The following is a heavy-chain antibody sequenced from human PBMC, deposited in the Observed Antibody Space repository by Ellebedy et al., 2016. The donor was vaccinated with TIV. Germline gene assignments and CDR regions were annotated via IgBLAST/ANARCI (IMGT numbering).Heavy chain of an antibody. D-gene: IGHD6-19*01. J-gene: IGHJ4*02. V-gene: IGHV4-59*01. CDR1: GDSISSFQ. CDR3: ARDRTYISGWHHYFDY. CDR2: VYDSGNT. Sequence: SETLSLTXIVSGDSISSFQWNWIRQPPGKGLEWIGYVYDSGNTKYNPSLKTRVTISVDTSKNQFSLNLKSVTAADTAVYFCARDRTYISGWHHYFDYWGPGTPVTVSS.